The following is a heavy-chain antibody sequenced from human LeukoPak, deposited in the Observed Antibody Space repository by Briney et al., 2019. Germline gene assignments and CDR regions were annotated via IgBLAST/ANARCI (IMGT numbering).Heavy chain of an antibody. J-gene: IGHJ4*02. D-gene: IGHD3-22*01. V-gene: IGHV3-73*01. CDR2: IRSKTDSYAT. CDR3: TRGFRDYDSSGYTFDY. Sequence: GGSLRLSCAASGFTFSGSAMHWVRQAAGKGLEWVGRIRSKTDSYATAYAASVKGRFTISREDSKNTAYLQMNSLKTEDTAVYYCTRGFRDYDSSGYTFDYWGQGTVVTVSS. CDR1: GFTFSGSA.